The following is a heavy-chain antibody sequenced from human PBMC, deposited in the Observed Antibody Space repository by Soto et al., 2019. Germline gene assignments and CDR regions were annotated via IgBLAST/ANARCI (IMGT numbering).Heavy chain of an antibody. CDR2: INHSGST. CDR3: ARVARRYSSGWSRAYYYGMDV. J-gene: IGHJ6*02. D-gene: IGHD6-19*01. Sequence: SETLSLTCAVYGGSFIGYYWSWICQPPGKGLEWIGEINHSGSTNYNPSLKSRVTISVDTSKNQFSLKLSSVTAADTAVYYCARVARRYSSGWSRAYYYGMDVWGQGTTVT. CDR1: GGSFIGYY. V-gene: IGHV4-34*01.